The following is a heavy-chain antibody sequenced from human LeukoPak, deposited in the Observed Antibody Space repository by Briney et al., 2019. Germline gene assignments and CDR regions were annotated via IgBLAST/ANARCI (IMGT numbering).Heavy chain of an antibody. CDR3: AKTSRYNWNDVDAFDI. J-gene: IGHJ3*02. CDR1: GFAFSNFA. V-gene: IGHV3-30*18. Sequence: GGSLRLSCAASGFAFSNFAMHWVRQAPGKGLEWVAVVSYEGTIKYYTDSAKGRFTISRDNSKNTLYLQMNSLRAEDTAVYYCAKTSRYNWNDVDAFDIWGQGTMVTVSS. CDR2: VSYEGTIK. D-gene: IGHD1-1*01.